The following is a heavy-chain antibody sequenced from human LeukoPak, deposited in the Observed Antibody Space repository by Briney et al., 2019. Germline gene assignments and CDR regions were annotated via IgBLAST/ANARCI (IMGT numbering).Heavy chain of an antibody. CDR3: ARDRPGGFTSLSRFSVGWSST. CDR1: VYTFTCYY. V-gene: IGHV1-2*02. CDR2: MNPNCGGT. J-gene: IGHJ4*02. D-gene: IGHD3-16*01. Sequence: ASVTVCFTGSVYTFTCYYMRLVRQAPGQGLEWMGWMNPNCGGTNYAQKFQGRVTMTRDTSISTAYMELSRLRSDDTAVYYCARDRPGGFTSLSRFSVGWSSTWGQGALVTVSS.